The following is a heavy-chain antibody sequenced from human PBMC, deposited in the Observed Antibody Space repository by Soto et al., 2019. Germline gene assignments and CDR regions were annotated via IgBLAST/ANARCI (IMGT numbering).Heavy chain of an antibody. CDR3: ARESEDLTSNFDY. CDR1: GFTFTRFS. V-gene: IGHV3-21*06. Sequence: GGSLRLSCGASGFTFTRFSMNWVRQAPGKGLEWVSSISSTTNYIYYGDSMKGRFTISRDNAKNSLYLEMNSLRAEDTAVYYCARESEDLTSNFDYWGQGTLVTVSS. CDR2: ISSTTNYI. J-gene: IGHJ4*02.